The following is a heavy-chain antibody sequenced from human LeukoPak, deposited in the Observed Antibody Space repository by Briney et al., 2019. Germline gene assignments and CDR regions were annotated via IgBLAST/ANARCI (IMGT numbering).Heavy chain of an antibody. Sequence: SETLSLTRTVSGGSISSYYWNWIRQPPGKGLEWIGYVYYTGTINYNPSLRSRVTILLDTSKNQFSLKLSSVTTADTAVYYCARGGPIIAAPDSWGQGTLVTVSS. CDR3: ARGGPIIAAPDS. V-gene: IGHV4-59*01. CDR2: VYYTGTI. J-gene: IGHJ4*02. CDR1: GGSISSYY. D-gene: IGHD6-6*01.